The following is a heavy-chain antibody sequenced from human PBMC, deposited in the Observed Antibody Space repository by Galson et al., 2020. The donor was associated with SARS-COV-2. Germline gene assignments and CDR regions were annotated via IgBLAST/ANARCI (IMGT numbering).Heavy chain of an antibody. J-gene: IGHJ4*02. Sequence: GGSLRLSCAASGFTFTSCTMHWVRQAPGKGLEWVAAISYDGSNKYYADSVKGRFTISRDNSKNTLYLQMNSLRAEDTAVYYCARPQDVTAMVPGYYFDYWGQGTLVTVSS. D-gene: IGHD5-18*01. CDR2: ISYDGSNK. CDR3: ARPQDVTAMVPGYYFDY. CDR1: GFTFTSCT. V-gene: IGHV3-30*01.